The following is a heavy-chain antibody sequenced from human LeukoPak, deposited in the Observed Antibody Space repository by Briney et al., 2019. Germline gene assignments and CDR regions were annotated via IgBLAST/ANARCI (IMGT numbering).Heavy chain of an antibody. D-gene: IGHD5-24*01. Sequence: SQTLSLTCTVSGGSISSGGYYWSWIRQHPGKGLEWMGYIYYTGSTNYNPSLKSRVTISVDTSKNQFSLKLSSVTAADTAVYYCARAHEGRDGYRFDYWGQGTLVTVSS. V-gene: IGHV4-31*03. J-gene: IGHJ4*02. CDR2: IYYTGST. CDR1: GGSISSGGYY. CDR3: ARAHEGRDGYRFDY.